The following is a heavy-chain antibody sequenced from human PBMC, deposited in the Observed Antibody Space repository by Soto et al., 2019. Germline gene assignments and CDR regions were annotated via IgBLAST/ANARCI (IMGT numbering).Heavy chain of an antibody. V-gene: IGHV1-69*01. D-gene: IGHD2-15*01. CDR2: IIPIFGTA. CDR3: ASTPGGYCSGGSCYSSDY. J-gene: IGHJ4*02. CDR1: GGTFSSYA. Sequence: QVQLVQSGAEVKKPGSSVKVSCKASGGTFSSYAISWVRQAPGQGLEWLGGIIPIFGTANYAQKFQVRVTITADESTSTAYMELSSLRSEDTAVYYCASTPGGYCSGGSCYSSDYWGQGTLVTVSS.